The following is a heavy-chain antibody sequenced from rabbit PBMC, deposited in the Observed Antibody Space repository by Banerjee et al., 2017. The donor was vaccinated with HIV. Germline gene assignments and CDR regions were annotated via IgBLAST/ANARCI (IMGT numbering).Heavy chain of an antibody. V-gene: IGHV1S45*01. J-gene: IGHJ6*01. CDR2: VYTGNGNT. Sequence: QEQLEESGGDLVKPEGSLTLTCTASGFSFSNTDYMCWLRQAPGKGLEWIACVYTGNGNTDYASWVNGRFTISKSSSTTVDLKMTSLTAADTATYFCASEPHGGSSSNYKIYPKLWGPGTLVTVS. CDR1: GFSFSNTDY. D-gene: IGHD8-1*01. CDR3: ASEPHGGSSSNYKIYPKL.